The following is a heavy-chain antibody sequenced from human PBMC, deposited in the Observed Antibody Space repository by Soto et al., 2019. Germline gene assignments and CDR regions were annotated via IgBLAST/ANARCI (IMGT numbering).Heavy chain of an antibody. D-gene: IGHD3-10*01. V-gene: IGHV3-23*04. CDR2: ISGGGGNT. CDR3: AKDGGMGTPGSWFDP. Sequence: EVQLVESGGGLVQPGGSLRLSCAASGFTFSTYAMTWVRQAPGEGLEWVSAISGGGGNTYYADSVKGRFTISRDNSKNTLYLQMNSLRVEDTAVYYCAKDGGMGTPGSWFDPWGQGTLVTVSS. J-gene: IGHJ5*02. CDR1: GFTFSTYA.